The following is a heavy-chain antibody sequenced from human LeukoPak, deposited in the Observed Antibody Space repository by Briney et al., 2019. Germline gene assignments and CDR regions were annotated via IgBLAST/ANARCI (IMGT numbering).Heavy chain of an antibody. CDR1: GGSFSGYY. J-gene: IGHJ5*02. V-gene: IGHV4-34*01. CDR2: INHSGST. Sequence: SETLSLTCAVYGGSFSGYYWSWIRQPPGKGLEWIGEINHSGSTNYNPSLKSRVTISVDTSKNQFSLKLSSVTAADTAVYYCASFGGWRYNWLDPWGQGTLVTVSS. D-gene: IGHD6-19*01. CDR3: ASFGGWRYNWLDP.